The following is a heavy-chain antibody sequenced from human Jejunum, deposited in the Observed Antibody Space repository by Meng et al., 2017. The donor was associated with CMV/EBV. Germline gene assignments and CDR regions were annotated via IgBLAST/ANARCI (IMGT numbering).Heavy chain of an antibody. V-gene: IGHV7-4-1*02. CDR1: GYTVTSHP. D-gene: IGHD6-19*01. CDR3: ARGAVAGSFDP. Sequence: SCKASGYTVTSHPMNWGRQAPGQGLEWMGWISTDTGNPTYAQGFTGRFVFSLDTSVSTAYLQISSLKAEDTAVYYCARGAVAGSFDPWGQGTLVTVSS. CDR2: ISTDTGNP. J-gene: IGHJ5*02.